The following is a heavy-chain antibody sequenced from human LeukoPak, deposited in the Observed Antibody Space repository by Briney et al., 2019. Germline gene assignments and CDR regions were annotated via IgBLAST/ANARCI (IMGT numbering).Heavy chain of an antibody. J-gene: IGHJ4*02. CDR2: ISSSGSAM. D-gene: IGHD4-17*01. V-gene: IGHV3-48*02. CDR3: ARGTYGEYGGPAY. CDR1: WFTFSNYF. Sequence: GGSLRLSCAASWFTFSNYFMNLVRQAPGKGLEWVSYISSSGSAMYYADSVRGRFTISRDNAENSLFLQMNSLRDEDTAVYYCARGTYGEYGGPAYWGQGTLVTVSS.